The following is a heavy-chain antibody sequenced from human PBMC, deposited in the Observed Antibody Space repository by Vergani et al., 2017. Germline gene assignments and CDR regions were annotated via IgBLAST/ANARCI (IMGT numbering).Heavy chain of an antibody. J-gene: IGHJ6*04. CDR3: ARDPQYYDFWSGLDV. Sequence: EVQLVESGGGLVQPGRSLRLSCAASGFTFDDYAMHWVRQAPGKGLEWVSGISWNSGSIGYADSVKGRFTISRDNSKNTLYLQMNSLRAEDTAVYYCARDPQYYDFWSGLDVWGKGTTVTVSS. CDR2: ISWNSGSI. CDR1: GFTFDDYA. V-gene: IGHV3-9*01. D-gene: IGHD3-3*01.